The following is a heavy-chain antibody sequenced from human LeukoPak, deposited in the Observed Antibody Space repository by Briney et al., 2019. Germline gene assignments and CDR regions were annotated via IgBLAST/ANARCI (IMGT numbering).Heavy chain of an antibody. CDR3: ARGAYNSGPDY. D-gene: IGHD6-25*01. CDR2: ISGGSSYI. J-gene: IGHJ4*02. V-gene: IGHV3-48*02. Sequence: GGSLRLSCAASGFTFSSYSMNWVRQAPGKGLEWVSYISGGSSYIYYTDSVKGRFTISRDNAKNSLYLQINSLRDEDTAVYYRARGAYNSGPDYWGQRTLVSVSS. CDR1: GFTFSSYS.